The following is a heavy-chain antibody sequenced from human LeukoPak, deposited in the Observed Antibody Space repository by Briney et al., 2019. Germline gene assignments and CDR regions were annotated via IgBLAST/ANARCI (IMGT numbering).Heavy chain of an antibody. CDR1: GFTFSSYA. CDR3: AKATSSGTYPNFDY. J-gene: IGHJ4*02. V-gene: IGHV3-23*01. D-gene: IGHD1-26*01. CDR2: ISGSGGST. Sequence: GXXLRPSCAASGFTFSSYAMSWVRQAPGKGLEWVSAISGSGGSTYYADSVKGRFTISRDNSKNTLYLQMNSLRAEDTAVYYCAKATSSGTYPNFDYWGQGTLVTVSS.